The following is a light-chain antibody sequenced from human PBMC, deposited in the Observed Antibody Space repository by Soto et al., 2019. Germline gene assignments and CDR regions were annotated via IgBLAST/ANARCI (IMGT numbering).Light chain of an antibody. V-gene: IGKV3-20*01. CDR1: QSVSSY. Sequence: EIVLTQSPATLSLSPGERATLSCRASQSVSSYLAWYQQKPGQAPRLLIYDASNRATGIPARFSGSGSGTDFTLTISRLEPDDFAVYHCQQYGSSTQKFGQGTKLDI. CDR3: QQYGSSTQK. J-gene: IGKJ1*01. CDR2: DAS.